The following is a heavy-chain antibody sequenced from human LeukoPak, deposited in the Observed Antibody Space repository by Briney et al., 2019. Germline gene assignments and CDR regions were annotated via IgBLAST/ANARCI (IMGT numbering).Heavy chain of an antibody. Sequence: GGSLRLSCAASGFTFSSYGIHWVRQAPGKGLEWVAVISYDGNHKYYADSVRGRFTISRDNSKNTLYLQMNSLRTEDTAVYYCASLLLYCSGSTCFSDYWGQGTLVTVS. CDR2: ISYDGNHK. V-gene: IGHV3-30*03. J-gene: IGHJ4*02. CDR3: ASLLLYCSGSTCFSDY. D-gene: IGHD2-15*01. CDR1: GFTFSSYG.